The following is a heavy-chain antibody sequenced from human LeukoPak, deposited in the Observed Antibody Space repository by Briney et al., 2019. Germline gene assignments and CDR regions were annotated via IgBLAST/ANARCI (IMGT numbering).Heavy chain of an antibody. CDR3: ARGDSGTAMVSGNYYYGMDV. CDR2: INPNSGGT. Sequence: ASVKVSCKASGYTFTGYYMHWVRQAPGQGLEWMGWINPNSGGTNYAQKFQGWVTMTRDTSISTAYMELSRLRSDDTAVYYCARGDSGTAMVSGNYYYGMDVWGQGTTVTVSS. CDR1: GYTFTGYY. V-gene: IGHV1-2*04. D-gene: IGHD5-18*01. J-gene: IGHJ6*02.